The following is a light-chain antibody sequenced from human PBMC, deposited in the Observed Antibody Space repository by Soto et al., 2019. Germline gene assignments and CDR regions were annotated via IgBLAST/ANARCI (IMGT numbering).Light chain of an antibody. CDR3: SSYVSYSTFVV. CDR1: SRDVGGYNY. Sequence: QSALTQPASMSGSPGQSITISCTGTSRDVGGYNYVSWHQQHPGKAPKVIITEVSNRPSGVSNRFSGSKSGNTASLTISGLQAEDEADYYCSSYVSYSTFVVFGGGTKLTVL. J-gene: IGLJ2*01. CDR2: EVS. V-gene: IGLV2-14*01.